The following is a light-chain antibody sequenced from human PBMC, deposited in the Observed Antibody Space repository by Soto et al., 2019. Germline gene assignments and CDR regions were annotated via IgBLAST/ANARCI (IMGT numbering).Light chain of an antibody. V-gene: IGKV3D-15*01. Sequence: EIVMTQSPATLSVSPGERATLSCRASQSVSSSYLAWYQQKPGQAPRLLIYGASSRATGIPARFSGSGSGTEFTLTISSLQSEDFAVYYCQQYNSWPETLGQGTKV. J-gene: IGKJ1*01. CDR2: GAS. CDR1: QSVSSSY. CDR3: QQYNSWPET.